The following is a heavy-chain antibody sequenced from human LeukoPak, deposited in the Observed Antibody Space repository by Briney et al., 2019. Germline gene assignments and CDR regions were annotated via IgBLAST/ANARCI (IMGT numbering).Heavy chain of an antibody. D-gene: IGHD6-19*01. CDR1: GGSISSGGYY. Sequence: SETLSLTCTVSGGSISSGGYYWSWIRQPPGKGLEWIGEIYHSGSTNYNPSLKSRVTISVDTSENQISLKLSSVTAADTAVYYCARSRRSSGWVIDYWGQGTLVTVSS. CDR2: IYHSGST. CDR3: ARSRRSSGWVIDY. V-gene: IGHV4-39*07. J-gene: IGHJ4*02.